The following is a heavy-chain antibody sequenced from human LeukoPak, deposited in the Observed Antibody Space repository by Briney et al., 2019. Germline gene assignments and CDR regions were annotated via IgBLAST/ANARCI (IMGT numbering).Heavy chain of an antibody. V-gene: IGHV3-53*01. Sequence: PGGSLRLSCVASGFAVGSNYMSWVRQAPGKGLEWVSLIYSGGAIRYADSVKGRFTISRDSSKNTLFLQINDLTVEDTDRYYCARRPGNWGQGILVTVSS. CDR1: GFAVGSNY. CDR2: IYSGGAI. J-gene: IGHJ4*02. CDR3: ARRPGN. D-gene: IGHD1-14*01.